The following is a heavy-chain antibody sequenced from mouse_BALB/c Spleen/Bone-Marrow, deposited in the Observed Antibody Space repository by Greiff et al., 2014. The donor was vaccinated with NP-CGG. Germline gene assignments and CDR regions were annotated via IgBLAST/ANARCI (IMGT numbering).Heavy chain of an antibody. Sequence: EVKLVESGAELVKPGASVKLSCTASGFNIKDTYMHWVKQRPEQGLEWIGRIDPANGNTKYDPKFQGKATITADTPSNTAYLQLSSLTSEDTAVYYCAIYYYGSSGFAYWGQGTLVTVSA. J-gene: IGHJ3*01. CDR1: GFNIKDTY. CDR2: IDPANGNT. CDR3: AIYYYGSSGFAY. V-gene: IGHV14-3*02. D-gene: IGHD1-1*01.